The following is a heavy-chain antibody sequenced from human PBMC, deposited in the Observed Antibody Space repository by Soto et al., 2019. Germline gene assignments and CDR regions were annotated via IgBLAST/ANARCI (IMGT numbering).Heavy chain of an antibody. V-gene: IGHV3-33*01. CDR3: ARSGFGELKGFDY. D-gene: IGHD3-10*01. CDR2: IWYDGSNK. J-gene: IGHJ4*02. Sequence: QVQLVESGGGVVQPGRSLRLSCAASGFTFSSYGMHWVRQAPGKGLEWVAVIWYDGSNKYYADSVKGQFTISRDNSKNAPYLQMNSLRAEDTAVYYCARSGFGELKGFDYWGQGTLVTVSS. CDR1: GFTFSSYG.